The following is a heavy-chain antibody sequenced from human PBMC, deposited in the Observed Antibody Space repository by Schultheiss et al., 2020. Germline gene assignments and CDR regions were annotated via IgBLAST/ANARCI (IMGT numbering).Heavy chain of an antibody. CDR2: IIPIFGTA. V-gene: IGHV1-69*05. CDR1: GGTFSSYA. CDR3: AREGGNTTDYYYGMDV. Sequence: SVKVSCKASGGTFSSYAISWVRQAPGQGLEWMGRIIPIFGTANYAQKFQGRVTMTRDTSISTAYMELTSLTSDDTAVYYCAREGGNTTDYYYGMDVWGQGTTVTVSS. J-gene: IGHJ6*02. D-gene: IGHD1-1*01.